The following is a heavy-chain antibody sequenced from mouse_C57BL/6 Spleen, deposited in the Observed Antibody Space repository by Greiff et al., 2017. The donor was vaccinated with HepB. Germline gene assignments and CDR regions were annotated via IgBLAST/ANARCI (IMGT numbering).Heavy chain of an antibody. CDR1: GYAFSSSW. D-gene: IGHD1-1*01. CDR3: ARESYYGSSIRYFDV. J-gene: IGHJ1*03. Sequence: VQLQQSGPELVKPGASVKISCKASGYAFSSSWMNWVKQRPGKGLEWIGRIYPGDGDTNYNGKFKGKATLTADKSSSTAYMQLSSLTSEDSAVYFCARESYYGSSIRYFDVWGTGTTVTVSS. CDR2: IYPGDGDT. V-gene: IGHV1-82*01.